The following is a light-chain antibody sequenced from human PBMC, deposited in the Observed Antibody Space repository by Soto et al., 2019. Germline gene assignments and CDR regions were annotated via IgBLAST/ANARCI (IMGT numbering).Light chain of an antibody. CDR2: DAS. Sequence: VMAQSPATLSVSPGERVTLSCRASQSVATKLAWYQQRPGQDPRLLIYDASKRAIGLPARFSGRGSGTEFTLTISSLQSEDFAVYYCQQYNDWHQTLGQGTKVDIK. J-gene: IGKJ1*01. V-gene: IGKV3-15*01. CDR3: QQYNDWHQT. CDR1: QSVATK.